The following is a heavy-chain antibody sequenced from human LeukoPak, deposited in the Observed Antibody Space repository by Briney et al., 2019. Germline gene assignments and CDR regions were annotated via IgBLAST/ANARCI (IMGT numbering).Heavy chain of an antibody. J-gene: IGHJ4*02. Sequence: SETLPLTCTVSGGSISSYYWSWIRQPAGKGLEWIGRIYTSGSTNYNPSLKSRVTMSVDTSKNQFSLKLSSVTAADTAVYYCARVHRDNYDILPGQYYFDYWGQGTLVTVSS. CDR3: ARVHRDNYDILPGQYYFDY. D-gene: IGHD3-9*01. V-gene: IGHV4-4*07. CDR2: IYTSGST. CDR1: GGSISSYY.